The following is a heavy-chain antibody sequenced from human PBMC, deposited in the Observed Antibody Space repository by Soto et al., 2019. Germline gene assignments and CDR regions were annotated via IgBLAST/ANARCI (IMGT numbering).Heavy chain of an antibody. J-gene: IGHJ4*02. CDR1: GFTFSSYS. CDR2: ISSSSYI. Sequence: GGSLRLSCAASGFTFSSYSMNWVRQAPGKGLEWVSSISSSSYIYYADSVKGRFTISRDNAKNSLYLQMNSLRAEDTAVYYCARERSYCSGGSCYSDYWGQGTLVTVSS. V-gene: IGHV3-21*01. CDR3: ARERSYCSGGSCYSDY. D-gene: IGHD2-15*01.